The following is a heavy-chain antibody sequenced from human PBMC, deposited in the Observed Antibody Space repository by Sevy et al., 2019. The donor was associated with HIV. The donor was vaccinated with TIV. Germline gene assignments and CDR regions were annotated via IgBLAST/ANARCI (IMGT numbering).Heavy chain of an antibody. Sequence: GGSLRLSCAASGFTFSSYAMSWVRQAPGKGLEWVSAISGSGGSTYYADSVKGRFTISRDNSKNTLYLQMNSLRAEDTAVYYCAKAPRKQYYYGSGSYYNDYWRQGTLVTVSS. CDR1: GFTFSSYA. V-gene: IGHV3-23*01. J-gene: IGHJ4*02. D-gene: IGHD3-10*01. CDR2: ISGSGGST. CDR3: AKAPRKQYYYGSGSYYNDY.